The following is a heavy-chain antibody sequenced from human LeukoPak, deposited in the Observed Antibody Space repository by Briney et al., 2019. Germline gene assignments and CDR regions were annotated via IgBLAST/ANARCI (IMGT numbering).Heavy chain of an antibody. J-gene: IGHJ5*02. CDR1: GYTLTELS. CDR2: FDPEDGET. Sequence: ASVKVSCKVSGYTLTELSMHWVRQAPGKGLEWMGGFDPEDGETIYAQKFQGRVTMTEDTSTDTAYMELSSLRSEDTAVYYCATETSGSYRRWFDPWGQGTLVTVSS. V-gene: IGHV1-24*01. D-gene: IGHD1-26*01. CDR3: ATETSGSYRRWFDP.